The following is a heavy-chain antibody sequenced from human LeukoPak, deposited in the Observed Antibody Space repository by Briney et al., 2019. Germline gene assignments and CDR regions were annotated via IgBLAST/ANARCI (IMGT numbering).Heavy chain of an antibody. J-gene: IGHJ6*02. V-gene: IGHV3-21*01. D-gene: IGHD3-9*01. CDR3: AGSDILTGYYTNYYYYGMDV. Sequence: GGSLRLSCAASGFTFSSYSMNWVRPAPGKGLEWVSSISSSISYIYYADSVKGRFTISRDNAKNSLYLQMNSLRAEDTAVYYCAGSDILTGYYTNYYYYGMDVWGQGTTVTVSS. CDR2: ISSSISYI. CDR1: GFTFSSYS.